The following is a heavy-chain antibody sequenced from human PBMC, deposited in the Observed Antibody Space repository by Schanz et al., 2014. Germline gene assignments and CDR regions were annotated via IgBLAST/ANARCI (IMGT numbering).Heavy chain of an antibody. CDR2: IGGDASRT. J-gene: IGHJ5*02. Sequence: EVHLVESGGGLVQPGGSLRLSCAASGFNFITFAMSWVRQAPGKGPEWVSAIGGDASRTYYADSVKGRFTISRDNSKSTLYLKMNTLRAADTAVYYCARAPPLVRGIAGWFGPWGQGSLVTVSS. CDR1: GFNFITFA. D-gene: IGHD3-10*01. CDR3: ARAPPLVRGIAGWFGP. V-gene: IGHV3-23*04.